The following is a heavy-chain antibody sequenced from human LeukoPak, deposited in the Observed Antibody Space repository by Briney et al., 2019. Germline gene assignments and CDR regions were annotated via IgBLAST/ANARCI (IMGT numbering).Heavy chain of an antibody. J-gene: IGHJ4*02. V-gene: IGHV4-4*02. D-gene: IGHD1-26*01. Sequence: SGTLSLTCAVSGGSISSSNWWSWVRQPPGKGLEWIGEIYHSGSTNYNPSLKSRVTISVDTSKNQFSLKLSSVTAADTAVYYCARAVGGYLPPDYWGQGTLVTVSS. CDR3: ARAVGGYLPPDY. CDR1: GGSISSSNW. CDR2: IYHSGST.